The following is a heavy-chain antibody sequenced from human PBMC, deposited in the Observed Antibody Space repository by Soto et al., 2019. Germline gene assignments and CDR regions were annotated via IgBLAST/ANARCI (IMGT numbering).Heavy chain of an antibody. CDR1: GGSISRYY. Sequence: SETLSLTSTVSGGSISRYYWSWILLPPRKGLEWIGYIYYSGSTNYNPSLKSRVTISVDTSKNQFSLKLSSVTAADTAVYYCARWGIRGGSGSMIIPNGFAIRAQRTMDTVSS. V-gene: IGHV4-59*01. CDR3: ARWGIRGGSGSMIIPNGFAI. CDR2: IYYSGST. D-gene: IGHD3-10*01. J-gene: IGHJ3*02.